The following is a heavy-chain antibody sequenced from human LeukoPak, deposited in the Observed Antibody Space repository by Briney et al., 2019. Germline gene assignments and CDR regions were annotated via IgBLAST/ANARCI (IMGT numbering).Heavy chain of an antibody. CDR2: ISGSGSST. V-gene: IGHV3-23*01. CDR3: AKDQHGYDKPIDY. Sequence: PGGSLRLSCVASGFTFNIYAMNRVRQASGKGLERVSTISGSGSSTYYADSVKGRFTISRDNSKNTLYLQMNSLRAEDTAVYFCAKDQHGYDKPIDYWGQGTLVTVSS. D-gene: IGHD5-12*01. CDR1: GFTFNIYA. J-gene: IGHJ4*02.